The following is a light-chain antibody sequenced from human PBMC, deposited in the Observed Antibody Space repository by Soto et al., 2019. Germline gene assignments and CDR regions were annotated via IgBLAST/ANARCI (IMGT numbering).Light chain of an antibody. CDR2: DAS. V-gene: IGKV3D-15*01. CDR1: QTISTY. Sequence: DIVMTQSPDSLAVSLCERATLSCRPSQTISTYLAWYQQTPGQAPRLLIHDASNWATGIPARLSGSGSGTEFTLTISSPQSDDFATYYCQQYNTYPTFGQGTKVDIK. J-gene: IGKJ1*01. CDR3: QQYNTYPT.